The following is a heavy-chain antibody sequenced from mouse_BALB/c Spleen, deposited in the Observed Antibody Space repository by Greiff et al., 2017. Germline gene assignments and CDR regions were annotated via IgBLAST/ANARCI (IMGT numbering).Heavy chain of an antibody. CDR3: TRRVLGRGAMDY. J-gene: IGHJ4*01. D-gene: IGHD4-1*01. Sequence: VQVVESGAELVRPGASVTLSCKASGYTFTDYEMHWVKQTPVHGLEWIGAIDPETGGTAYNQKFKGKATLTADKSSSTAYMELRSLTSEDSAVYYCTRRVLGRGAMDYWGQGTSVTVSS. CDR2: IDPETGGT. V-gene: IGHV1-15*01. CDR1: GYTFTDYE.